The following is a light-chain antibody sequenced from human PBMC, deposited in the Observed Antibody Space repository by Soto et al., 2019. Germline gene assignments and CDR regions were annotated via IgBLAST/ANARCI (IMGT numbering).Light chain of an antibody. CDR1: QSVSSY. CDR3: QQCNDWPLT. J-gene: IGKJ4*01. V-gene: IGKV3-11*01. Sequence: EIVLTQSPATLSLSPGERATLSCRASQSVSSYLAWYQQKPGQAPRLLIYDASNRATGIPARFSGSGSGTDFTLPISSLEPEDFAVYYCQQCNDWPLTFGGGTKVEIK. CDR2: DAS.